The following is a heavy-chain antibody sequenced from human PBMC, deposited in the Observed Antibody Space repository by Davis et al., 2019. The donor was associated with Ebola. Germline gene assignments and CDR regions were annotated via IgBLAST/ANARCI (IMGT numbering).Heavy chain of an antibody. J-gene: IGHJ3*02. V-gene: IGHV3-21*01. CDR3: ARVHRGEIVVVITHDAFDI. CDR1: GFTFSSYS. CDR2: ISSSSSYI. D-gene: IGHD3-22*01. Sequence: PGGSLRLSCAASGFTFSSYSMNWVRQAPGKGLEWVSSISSSSSYIYYADSVKGRFTISRDNAKNSLYLQMNSLRAEDTAVYYCARVHRGEIVVVITHDAFDIWGQGTMVTVSS.